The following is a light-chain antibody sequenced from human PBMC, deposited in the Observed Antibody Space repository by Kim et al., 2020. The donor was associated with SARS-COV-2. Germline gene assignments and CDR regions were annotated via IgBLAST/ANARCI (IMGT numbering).Light chain of an antibody. J-gene: IGKJ1*01. CDR3: QQYSSSPWT. V-gene: IGKV3D-20*01. CDR2: DVS. CDR1: QSVSSTY. Sequence: IVLTQSPASLSLSPGEGATLSCGASQSVSSTYLSCDQQKPALPPRLIIYDVSIRANGIPDRFSGGGVGTDFTLTISRLEPEDFAEYYSQQYSSSPWTFGEGTKGDIK.